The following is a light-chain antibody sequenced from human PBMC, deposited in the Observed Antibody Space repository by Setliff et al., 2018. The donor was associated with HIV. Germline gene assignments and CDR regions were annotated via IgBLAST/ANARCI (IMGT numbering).Light chain of an antibody. CDR3: QVWDSSSDHHV. J-gene: IGLJ1*01. Sequence: SYELAQPPSVSVAPGKTARITCGGDNIGSKSVHWYQQKPGQAPVLVIYYDSDRPSGIPERFSGSNSGNTAILTISRVEAGDEADYYCQVWDSSSDHHVFGTGTKV. CDR1: NIGSKS. CDR2: YDS. V-gene: IGLV3-21*04.